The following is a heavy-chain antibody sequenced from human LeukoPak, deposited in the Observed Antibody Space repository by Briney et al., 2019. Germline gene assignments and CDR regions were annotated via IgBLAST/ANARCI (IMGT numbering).Heavy chain of an antibody. J-gene: IGHJ4*02. CDR2: IYSVGGT. CDR1: GFTVSNNY. D-gene: IGHD1-26*01. V-gene: IGHV3-53*01. Sequence: PGGSLRLSCAASGFTVSNNYMSWVRQAPGKGLEWVSLIYSVGGTYYADSVKGRFTISRDNSKNTVYLQMNSLRAEDTAVYYCARDPGGSYSHGIWGQGSLVTVSS. CDR3: ARDPGGSYSHGI.